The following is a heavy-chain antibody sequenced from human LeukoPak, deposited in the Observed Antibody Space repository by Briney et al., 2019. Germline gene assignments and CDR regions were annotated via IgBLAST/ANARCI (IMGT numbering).Heavy chain of an antibody. CDR3: VRRGNSFGHFAY. CDR2: IKQDGSEK. Sequence: GGSLRLSCTASGFTFSSYWMSWVRQAPGKGLEWVANIKQDGSEKYYVGSVKGRFTISRDNTKNSLYLQMDSLKAEDTAVYYCVRRGNSFGHFAYWGQETLVPAPS. D-gene: IGHD5-18*01. CDR1: GFTFSSYW. V-gene: IGHV3-7*01. J-gene: IGHJ4*02.